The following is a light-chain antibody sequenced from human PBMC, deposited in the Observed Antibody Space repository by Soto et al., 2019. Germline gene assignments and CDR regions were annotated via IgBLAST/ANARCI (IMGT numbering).Light chain of an antibody. V-gene: IGKV1-27*01. CDR1: QSVRNN. CDR3: QKYYSAPLS. Sequence: MTQSPDTLSVSPGERATILCRASQSVRNNLAWYQQKPVKIPNLLIYAASTLQAGVPARFSGSGSGTDFTLTISSLQPEKVPAYCCQKYYSAPLSFGAGTKVEPK. CDR2: AAS. J-gene: IGKJ4*01.